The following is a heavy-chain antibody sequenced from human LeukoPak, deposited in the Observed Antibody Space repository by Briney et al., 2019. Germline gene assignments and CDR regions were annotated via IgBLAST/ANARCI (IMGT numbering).Heavy chain of an antibody. CDR2: ISGYNGNT. Sequence: ASVTVSCKASGYAFTSYGISWVRQAPGQGLEWMGWISGYNGNTNYAQNFQGRVTMTTDTSTSTAYMELRGLRSDDRAGYYCARGGNFWDTMPFAYWGQ. J-gene: IGHJ4*02. D-gene: IGHD3-3*01. CDR3: ARGGNFWDTMPFAY. CDR1: GYAFTSYG. V-gene: IGHV1-18*01.